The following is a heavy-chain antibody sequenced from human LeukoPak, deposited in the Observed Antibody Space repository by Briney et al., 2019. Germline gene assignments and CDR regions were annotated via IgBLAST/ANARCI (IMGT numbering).Heavy chain of an antibody. CDR1: GFTVTSNF. Sequence: GGSLRLSCAASGFTVTSNFMSWVRQAPGKGLEWVSVIHSGGATYYADSVKGRFTISRDISKNALYLQMNSLRGDDTAVYYCAGSAITDLDSWGQGNLVTVSS. V-gene: IGHV3-66*01. J-gene: IGHJ4*02. D-gene: IGHD1-14*01. CDR2: IHSGGAT. CDR3: AGSAITDLDS.